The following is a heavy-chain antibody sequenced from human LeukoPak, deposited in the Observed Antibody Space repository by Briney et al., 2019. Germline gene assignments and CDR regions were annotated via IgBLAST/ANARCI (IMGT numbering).Heavy chain of an antibody. Sequence: PGGSLRLSCAASGFTFSGYSMNWVRQAPGKGLEWVSSISSSNSYIYYADSVKGRFTISRDNVKNSLYLQMNSLRAEDTAVYYCARVRVGWLPDYWGQGTLVTVSS. D-gene: IGHD5-12*01. CDR3: ARVRVGWLPDY. CDR1: GFTFSGYS. J-gene: IGHJ4*02. V-gene: IGHV3-21*01. CDR2: ISSSNSYI.